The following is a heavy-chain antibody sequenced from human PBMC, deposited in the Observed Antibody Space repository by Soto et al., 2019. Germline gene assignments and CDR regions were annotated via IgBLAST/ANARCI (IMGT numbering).Heavy chain of an antibody. CDR1: GGSISSSDYY. V-gene: IGHV4-39*07. D-gene: IGHD1-1*01. CDR2: INYSGSR. Sequence: PSETLSLTCTVSGGSISSSDYYWDWIRQSPGKGLEWIASINYSGSRYYNPSLKSRVTISVDTSKNQFSLKLSSVTAADTAVDYCARDHKTHDDAFDIWGQGTMVTVSS. J-gene: IGHJ3*02. CDR3: ARDHKTHDDAFDI.